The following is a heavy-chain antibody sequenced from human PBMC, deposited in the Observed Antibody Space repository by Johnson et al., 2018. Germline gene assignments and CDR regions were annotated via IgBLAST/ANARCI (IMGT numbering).Heavy chain of an antibody. D-gene: IGHD2-8*01. V-gene: IGHV4-34*01. CDR2: INHSGST. J-gene: IGHJ6*04. Sequence: QVQLQQWGAGLLKPSETLSLPCAVYGGSFSGYYWSWIRQPPGKGLEWIGEINHSGSTNYNPSLQRPVTIPEDSSKNQFSLKRTSVTAADTAVYYGARGQRHCTNGVCYRGGPHYYYYGMDVWGKGTTVTVSS. CDR3: ARGQRHCTNGVCYRGGPHYYYYGMDV. CDR1: GGSFSGYY.